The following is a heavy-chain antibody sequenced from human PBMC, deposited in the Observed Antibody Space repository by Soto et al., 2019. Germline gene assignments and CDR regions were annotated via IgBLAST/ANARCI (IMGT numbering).Heavy chain of an antibody. Sequence: QVQLQESGPGLVKPSETLSVTCTVSGGSVSSGSYYWSWIRQPPGKGLEWIGYIYYSGSTNYNPHLKSRVTISVDTSKNQCSLKLSSVTAADTTVYHCARDLLENRYYYYYSGMDLWGQEVTLTVSS. D-gene: IGHD2-15*01. CDR2: IYYSGST. J-gene: IGHJ6*02. V-gene: IGHV4-61*01. CDR3: ARDLLENRYYYYYSGMDL. CDR1: GGSVSSGSYY.